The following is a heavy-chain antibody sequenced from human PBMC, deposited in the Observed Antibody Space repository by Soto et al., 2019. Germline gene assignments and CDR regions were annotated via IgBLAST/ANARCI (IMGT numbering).Heavy chain of an antibody. CDR2: IKSKTDGGTT. CDR1: GFTFSNAW. Sequence: LRLSCAASGFTFSNAWMSWVRQAPGKGLEWVGRIKSKTDGGTTDFAAPVKGRFTISRDDSKNTLYLQMNSLKTEDTAVYYCTTDHYGDDGDAFDIWGQGTMVTVSS. V-gene: IGHV3-15*01. D-gene: IGHD2-21*02. CDR3: TTDHYGDDGDAFDI. J-gene: IGHJ3*02.